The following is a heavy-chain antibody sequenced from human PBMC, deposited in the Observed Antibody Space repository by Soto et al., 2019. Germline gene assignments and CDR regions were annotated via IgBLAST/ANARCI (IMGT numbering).Heavy chain of an antibody. J-gene: IGHJ6*02. CDR2: IDPIDSKT. CDR1: GYNFDTYW. V-gene: IGHV5-10-1*01. D-gene: IGHD6-13*01. CDR3: ARRIAAAGGYYYYAFDV. Sequence: GESLKISCKGSGYNFDTYWINWVRQTPGKGLEWMGGIDPIDSKTKYSPSLEGHITISVDKSISTTYLQWSSLKASDTAIYYCARRIAAAGGYYYYAFDVWGQGTAVTVSS.